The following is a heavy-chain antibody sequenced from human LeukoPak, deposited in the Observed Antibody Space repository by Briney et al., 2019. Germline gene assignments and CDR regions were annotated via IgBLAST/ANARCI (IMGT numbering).Heavy chain of an antibody. CDR3: ARAAYSGYPN. Sequence: PGGSLRLSCAASVFTLSTFAMCWVRQARCKGLEWVALISYDGSNKYYADSVKGRFTISRDNSKNTLYLQMNSLRAEDTAVYYCARAAYSGYPNWGQGTLVTVSS. D-gene: IGHD3-22*01. J-gene: IGHJ4*02. CDR2: ISYDGSNK. CDR1: VFTLSTFA. V-gene: IGHV3-30*04.